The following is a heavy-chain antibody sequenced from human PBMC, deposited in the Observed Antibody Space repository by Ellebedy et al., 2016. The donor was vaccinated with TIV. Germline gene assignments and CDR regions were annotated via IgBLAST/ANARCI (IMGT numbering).Heavy chain of an antibody. D-gene: IGHD3-10*01. CDR1: GFTFSTYS. Sequence: GESLKISCAASGFTFSTYSLNWVRQAPGKGLEWVSSISTITNYADSVRGRFTISRDNAKNSLYLQMNSLRAEDTAVYYCAKVNWFGESRKTGDYWGQGTLVTVSS. V-gene: IGHV3-21*01. CDR3: AKVNWFGESRKTGDY. J-gene: IGHJ4*02. CDR2: ISTITNY.